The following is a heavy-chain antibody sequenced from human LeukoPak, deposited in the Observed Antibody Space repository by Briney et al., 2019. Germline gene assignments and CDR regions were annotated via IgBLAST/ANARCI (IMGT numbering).Heavy chain of an antibody. V-gene: IGHV3-33*01. CDR1: GFTFSNHA. D-gene: IGHD6-13*01. CDR3: ARDSASIAGAVYWYFDL. CDR2: IWYDESNK. J-gene: IGHJ2*01. Sequence: PGGSLRLSCAASGFTFSNHAMNWVRQAPGKGLEWVAVIWYDESNKYYADSVEGRFTISRDNSKNTLYLQMNSLRAEDTAVYYCARDSASIAGAVYWYFDLWGRGTLVTVSS.